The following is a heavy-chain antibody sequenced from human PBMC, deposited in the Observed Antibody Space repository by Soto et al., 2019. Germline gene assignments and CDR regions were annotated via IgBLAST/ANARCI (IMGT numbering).Heavy chain of an antibody. J-gene: IGHJ5*02. CDR1: GFTLSYW. CDR2: IKEEGSEI. D-gene: IGHD4-17*01. Sequence: GGSLRLSCTPSGFTLSYWMSWVHQAPGKGLEWVANIKEEGSEIQYVDSVKGRFTISRDTAKNSLYLEMNRLRVEDTAVYYCASPRAVTSGWDRWGQGTLVTVSS. CDR3: ASPRAVTSGWDR. V-gene: IGHV3-7*01.